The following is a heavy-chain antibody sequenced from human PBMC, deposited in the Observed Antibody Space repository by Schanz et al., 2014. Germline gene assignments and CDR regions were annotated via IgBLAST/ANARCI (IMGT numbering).Heavy chain of an antibody. CDR3: ARVRAYDYGAEAHGMDV. Sequence: DVQLVESGGGLVKPGDSLRLSCAASGFTFSSSTMKWVRQAPGKGLEWVSSISSTSTYLYYADSVKGRFTISRDSAKNSLYLQMNSLRAEDTAVYYCARVRAYDYGAEAHGMDVWGHGTTVTFSS. CDR2: ISSTSTYL. D-gene: IGHD4-17*01. J-gene: IGHJ6*02. CDR1: GFTFSSST. V-gene: IGHV3-21*01.